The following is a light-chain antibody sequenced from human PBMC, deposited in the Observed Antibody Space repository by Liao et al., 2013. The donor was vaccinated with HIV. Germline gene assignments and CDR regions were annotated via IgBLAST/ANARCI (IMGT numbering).Light chain of an antibody. Sequence: SYVLTQTPSVSVAPGKTAKITCGGDNIGGKSVHWYQQKPGQAPVLVIYHDSDRPSGIPERFSGSNSGNTATLTISRVEPGDEADYYCQLWDSSSDHPYVFGTGTQVTVL. J-gene: IGLJ1*01. CDR2: HDS. CDR1: NIGGKS. CDR3: QLWDSSSDHPYV. V-gene: IGLV3-21*01.